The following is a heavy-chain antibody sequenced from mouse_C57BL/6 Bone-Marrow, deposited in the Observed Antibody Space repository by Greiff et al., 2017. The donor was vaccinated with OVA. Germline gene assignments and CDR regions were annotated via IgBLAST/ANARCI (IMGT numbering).Heavy chain of an antibody. D-gene: IGHD2-10*01. Sequence: VQLQQSGPELVKPGASVKISCKASGYTFTDYYMNWVKQSHGKSLEWIGDINPNNGGTSYNQKFKGKATLTVDKSSSTAYMELRSLTSEDSAVYYCARPYCTWSFDVWGTGTTVTVSS. J-gene: IGHJ1*03. V-gene: IGHV1-26*01. CDR1: GYTFTDYY. CDR3: ARPYCTWSFDV. CDR2: INPNNGGT.